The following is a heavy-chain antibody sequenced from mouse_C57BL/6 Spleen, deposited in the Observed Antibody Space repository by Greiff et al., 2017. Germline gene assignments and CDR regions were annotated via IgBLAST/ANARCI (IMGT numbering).Heavy chain of an antibody. V-gene: IGHV1-82*01. J-gene: IGHJ3*01. D-gene: IGHD3-2*01. Sequence: QVQLKQSGPELVKPGASVKISCKASGYAFSSSWMNWVKQRPGKGLEWIGRIYPGDGDTNYNGKFKGKATLTADKSSSTAYMQLSSLTSEDSAVYYCARGWDDSSSFAYWGQGTLVTVSA. CDR1: GYAFSSSW. CDR3: ARGWDDSSSFAY. CDR2: IYPGDGDT.